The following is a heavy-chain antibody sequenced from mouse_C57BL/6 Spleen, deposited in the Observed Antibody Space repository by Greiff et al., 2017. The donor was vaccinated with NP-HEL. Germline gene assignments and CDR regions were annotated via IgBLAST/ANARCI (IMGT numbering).Heavy chain of an antibody. D-gene: IGHD1-1*01. Sequence: QVQLQQSGAELARPGASVKLSCKASGYTFTSYGISWVKQRTGQGLEWIGEIYPRSGNTYYNEKFKGKATLTADKSSSTAYMELRSLTSEDSAVYFCAREGDFITTPHYYAMDYWGQGTSVTVSS. CDR3: AREGDFITTPHYYAMDY. CDR1: GYTFTSYG. J-gene: IGHJ4*01. V-gene: IGHV1-81*01. CDR2: IYPRSGNT.